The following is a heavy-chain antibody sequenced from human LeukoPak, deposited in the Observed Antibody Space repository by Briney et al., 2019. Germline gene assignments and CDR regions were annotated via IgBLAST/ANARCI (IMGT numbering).Heavy chain of an antibody. CDR1: GFTFSSYG. V-gene: IGHV3-30*18. Sequence: GGSLRLSCAASGFTFSSYGMHWVRQAPGKGLEWVAVISYDGSNKYYADSVKGRFTISRDNSKNTLYLQMNSLRAEDTAVYYCAKHRENYGDSCLDDYWGQGTLVTVSS. D-gene: IGHD4-17*01. CDR3: AKHRENYGDSCLDDY. J-gene: IGHJ4*02. CDR2: ISYDGSNK.